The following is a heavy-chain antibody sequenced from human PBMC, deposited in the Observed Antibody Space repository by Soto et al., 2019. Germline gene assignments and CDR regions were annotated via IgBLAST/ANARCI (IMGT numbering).Heavy chain of an antibody. V-gene: IGHV4-59*01. J-gene: IGHJ4*02. CDR2: IYYSGST. Sequence: PSETLSLTCTVSGGSIVSYYCSCVRHPPGKGLEWIGYIYYSGSTNYNPSLKSRVTISVDTSKNQFSLKLSSVTAADTAVYYCAGSDVDTAMTDYWGQGTLVTVSS. CDR3: AGSDVDTAMTDY. CDR1: GGSIVSYY. D-gene: IGHD5-18*01.